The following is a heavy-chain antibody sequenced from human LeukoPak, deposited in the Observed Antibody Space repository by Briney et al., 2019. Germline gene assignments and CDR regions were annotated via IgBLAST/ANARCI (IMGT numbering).Heavy chain of an antibody. CDR1: GYTFTSYG. CDR2: ISAYNGNT. D-gene: IGHD2-2*01. Sequence: ASVKVSCKASGYTFTSYGISWVRQAPGQGLEWMGWISAYNGNTNYAQKLQGRVTMTTDTSTSTAYMELRSLRSDDTAVYYCARDLIVVVPAAAFDYWGQGTLVTVSS. CDR3: ARDLIVVVPAAAFDY. J-gene: IGHJ4*02. V-gene: IGHV1-18*01.